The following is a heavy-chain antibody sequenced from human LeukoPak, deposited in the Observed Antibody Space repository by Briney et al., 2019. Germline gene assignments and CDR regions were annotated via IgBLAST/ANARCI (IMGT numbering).Heavy chain of an antibody. CDR3: ARGGGAAAGI. CDR2: IYYSGST. D-gene: IGHD6-13*01. Sequence: SETLSLTCTVSGGSISSYYWSWIRQPPGKGLEWIGYIYYSGSTNYNPSLKSRVTISVDTSKNQFSLKLTSVTAADTAVYYCARGGGAAAGIWGQGTLVTVSS. V-gene: IGHV4-59*12. CDR1: GGSISSYY. J-gene: IGHJ4*02.